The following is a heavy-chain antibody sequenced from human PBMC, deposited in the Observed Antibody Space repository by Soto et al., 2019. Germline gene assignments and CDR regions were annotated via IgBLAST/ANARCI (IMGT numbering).Heavy chain of an antibody. Sequence: PGRSLRLSCRASGRPVRTDNMNWVCPDPGMGLEWVSSITSSSYIYYADSVEGRFTISRDNAKNSVYLQMNSLRAEDTAVYYCSRDSGSTWDYNWFDPWGQGTLVTVSS. V-gene: IGHV3-21*01. CDR1: GRPVRTDN. CDR3: SRDSGSTWDYNWFDP. J-gene: IGHJ5*02. D-gene: IGHD6-13*01. CDR2: ITSSSYI.